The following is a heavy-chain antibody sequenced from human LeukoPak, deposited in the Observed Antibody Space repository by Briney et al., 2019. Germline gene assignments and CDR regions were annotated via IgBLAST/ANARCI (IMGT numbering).Heavy chain of an antibody. J-gene: IGHJ4*02. V-gene: IGHV4-38-2*02. CDR3: ARDRSGGSGSYSSLDY. CDR1: GFTVSNMYM. Sequence: GSLRLSCAASGFTVSNMYMTWVRQAPGKGLEWIGSIYHSGSTYYNPSLKSRVTISVDTSKNQFSLKLSSVTAADTAVYYCARDRSGGSGSYSSLDYWGQGTLVTVSS. D-gene: IGHD1-26*01. CDR2: IYHSGST.